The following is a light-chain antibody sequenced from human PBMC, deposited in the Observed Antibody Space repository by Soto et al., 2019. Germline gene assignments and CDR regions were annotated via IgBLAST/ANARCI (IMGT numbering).Light chain of an antibody. CDR2: QDS. CDR3: QAWDSSTVV. Sequence: YELTQPPSVSVSPGQTASITCSGDNLGDKYACWYQQKPGQSPVLVIYQDSKRPSGIPERFSGSNSGNTATLTISGTQAMDEADYYCQAWDSSTVVFGGGTKLTVL. CDR1: NLGDKY. V-gene: IGLV3-1*01. J-gene: IGLJ2*01.